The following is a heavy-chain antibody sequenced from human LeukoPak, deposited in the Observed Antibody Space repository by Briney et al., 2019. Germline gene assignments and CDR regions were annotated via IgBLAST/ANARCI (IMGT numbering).Heavy chain of an antibody. Sequence: GGSLRLSCAASGFTFSNSWMHWVCQAPEKGLEWVADIKCDGSEKCYVDSVKGRLTISRDNAKNPLYLQVNSLRAEDMTVYYCVRGVGSSTSCYVRAFDIWGQGTMVTVSS. D-gene: IGHD2-2*01. J-gene: IGHJ3*02. V-gene: IGHV3-52*01. CDR3: VRGVGSSTSCYVRAFDI. CDR1: GFTFSNSW. CDR2: IKCDGSEK.